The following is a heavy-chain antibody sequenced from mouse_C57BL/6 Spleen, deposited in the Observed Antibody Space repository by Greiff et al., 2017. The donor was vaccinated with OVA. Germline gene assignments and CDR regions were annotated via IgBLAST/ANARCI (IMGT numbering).Heavy chain of an antibody. V-gene: IGHV14-4*01. CDR1: GFNIKDDY. CDR2: IDPENGDT. Sequence: VQLQQSGAELVRPGASVKLSCTASGFNIKDDYMHWVKQRPEQGLEWIGWIDPENGDTEYASKFQGKATITADTSSNTAYLQLSSLTSEDTAVYYCTKGYSNYAMDYWGQGTSVTVSS. J-gene: IGHJ4*01. D-gene: IGHD2-5*01. CDR3: TKGYSNYAMDY.